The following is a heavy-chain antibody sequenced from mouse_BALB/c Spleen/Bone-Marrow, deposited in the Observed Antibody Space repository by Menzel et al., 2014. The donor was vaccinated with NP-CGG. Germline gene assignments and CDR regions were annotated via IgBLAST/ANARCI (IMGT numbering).Heavy chain of an antibody. D-gene: IGHD1-1*01. J-gene: IGHJ3*01. CDR3: ARGFITTVVPFAY. CDR2: ISYDGSN. V-gene: IGHV3-6*02. CDR1: GYSITSGYY. Sequence: ESGPGLVKPSQSLSLTCSVTGYSITSGYYRNWIRQFPGNKLEWMGYISYDGSNNSNPSLKNRISITRDTSKNQVFLKLNSVTTDDTATYYCARGFITTVVPFAYWXQGTLVTVSA.